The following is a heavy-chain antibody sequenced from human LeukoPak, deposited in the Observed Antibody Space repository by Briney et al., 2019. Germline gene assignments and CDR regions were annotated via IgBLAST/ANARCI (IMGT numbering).Heavy chain of an antibody. D-gene: IGHD3-16*02. Sequence: SQTLSLTCTVSGGSISSGGYYWSWIRQPPGKGLEWIGYIYHSGSTYYNPSLKSRVTISVDRSKNQFSLKLSSVTAADTAVYYCARGSNYDYVWGSYRSGYFDYWGQGTLVTVSS. CDR3: ARGSNYDYVWGSYRSGYFDY. CDR2: IYHSGST. CDR1: GGSISSGGYY. V-gene: IGHV4-30-2*01. J-gene: IGHJ4*02.